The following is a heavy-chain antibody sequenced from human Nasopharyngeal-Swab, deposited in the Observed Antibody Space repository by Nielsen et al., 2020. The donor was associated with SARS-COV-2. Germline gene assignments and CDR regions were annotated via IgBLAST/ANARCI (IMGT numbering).Heavy chain of an antibody. CDR3: ARHWGYYDSSGYARPNQIDY. J-gene: IGHJ4*02. CDR2: IYPGDSDT. Sequence: GESLKISCKGSGYSFTSYWIGWVRQMPGKGLERMGIIYPGDSDTRHSPSFQGQVTISADKSISTAYLQWSSLKASDTAMYYCARHWGYYDSSGYARPNQIDYWGQGTLVTVSS. D-gene: IGHD3-22*01. V-gene: IGHV5-51*01. CDR1: GYSFTSYW.